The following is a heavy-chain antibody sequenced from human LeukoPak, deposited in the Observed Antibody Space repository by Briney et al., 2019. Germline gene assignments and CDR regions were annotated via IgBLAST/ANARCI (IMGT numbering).Heavy chain of an antibody. Sequence: PGGSLRLSCAASGFTFSSYEMNWVRQAPGKGLEWVSYISSSSSTIYYAGSVKGRFTISRDNAKNSLYLQMNSLRDEDTAVYYCARGILSGLDYWGQGTLVTVSS. D-gene: IGHD2/OR15-2a*01. CDR2: ISSSSSTI. V-gene: IGHV3-48*03. CDR3: ARGILSGLDY. CDR1: GFTFSSYE. J-gene: IGHJ4*02.